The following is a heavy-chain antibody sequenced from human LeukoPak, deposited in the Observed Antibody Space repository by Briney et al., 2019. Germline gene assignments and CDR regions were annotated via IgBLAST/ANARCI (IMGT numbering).Heavy chain of an antibody. CDR1: GGSLSSSSYY. D-gene: IGHD2-15*01. J-gene: IGHJ4*01. V-gene: IGHV4-39*01. CDR2: IYYSGST. Sequence: SETLSLTCTVSGGSLSSSSYYWGWIRQPPGKGLEWIGSIYYSGSTYYNQSLKSRVTISVDTSKNQFSLKLSSVTAADTAVYYCARQDRQAANYFDYWGQGTLVTVSS. CDR3: ARQDRQAANYFDY.